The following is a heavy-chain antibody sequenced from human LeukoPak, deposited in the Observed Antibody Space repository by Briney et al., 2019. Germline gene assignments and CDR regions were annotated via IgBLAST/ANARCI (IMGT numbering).Heavy chain of an antibody. V-gene: IGHV3-74*01. Sequence: GGSLRLSCAASGLTFSNYCMHWVRQAPGKGLVWVSRIKSDGSSTSYADSVKGRFTISRDNAKNTLYLQMNRLRAEDTAVYYCARRGAVTYAFDIWGQGTMVTVSS. CDR1: GLTFSNYC. J-gene: IGHJ3*02. D-gene: IGHD4-17*01. CDR3: ARRGAVTYAFDI. CDR2: IKSDGSST.